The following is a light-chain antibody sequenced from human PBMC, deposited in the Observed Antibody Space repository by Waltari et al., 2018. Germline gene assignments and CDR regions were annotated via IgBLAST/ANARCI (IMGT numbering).Light chain of an antibody. CDR1: QSVGSGY. V-gene: IGKV3-20*01. CDR3: QQYGRTPLT. J-gene: IGKJ3*01. CDR2: GAT. Sequence: EGVFTPSPGTLSLFPGESGHPFCRASQSVGSGYLAWYHQKVGQAPRLLIYGATSRATGVPDRFSGTESGTDFTLSISRLEPEDSAVYFCQQYGRTPLTFGPGTKVEIK.